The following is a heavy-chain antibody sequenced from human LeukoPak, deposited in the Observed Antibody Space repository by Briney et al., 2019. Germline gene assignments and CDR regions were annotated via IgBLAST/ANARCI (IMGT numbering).Heavy chain of an antibody. V-gene: IGHV3-20*04. CDR1: GFTFDDYG. D-gene: IGHD3-9*01. CDR2: INWNGGST. J-gene: IGHJ6*03. CDR3: AREGLHDILTGYYYYYYYIDV. Sequence: GGSLRLSCAASGFTFDDYGMSWVRQAPGKGLEWVSGINWNGGSTGYADSVKGRFTISRDNAKNSLYLQMNSLRAEDTALYYCAREGLHDILTGYYYYYYYIDVWGKGTTVTVSS.